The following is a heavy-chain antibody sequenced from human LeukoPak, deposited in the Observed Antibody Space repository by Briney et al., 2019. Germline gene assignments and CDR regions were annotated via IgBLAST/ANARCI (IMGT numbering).Heavy chain of an antibody. J-gene: IGHJ3*02. Sequence: PSQTLSLTCTVSGGSISSGGYYWSWIRQHPGKGLEWIGYIYYSGSTYYNPSLKSRVTISVDTSKNQFSLKLSSVTAADTAVYYCASITGTTLDAFDIWGQGTMVTVSS. CDR3: ASITGTTLDAFDI. D-gene: IGHD1-7*01. CDR2: IYYSGST. V-gene: IGHV4-31*03. CDR1: GGSISSGGYY.